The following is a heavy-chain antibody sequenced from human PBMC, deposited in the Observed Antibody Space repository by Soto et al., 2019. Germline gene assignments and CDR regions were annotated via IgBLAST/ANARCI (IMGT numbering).Heavy chain of an antibody. V-gene: IGHV3-30*18. J-gene: IGHJ4*02. CDR2: ISYDGSNK. CDR1: GFTFSSYG. CDR3: AKEAVGATPDY. D-gene: IGHD1-26*01. Sequence: QVQLVESGGGVVQPGRSLRLSCAASGFTFSSYGMHWARQAPGKGLEWVAVISYDGSNKYYADSVKGRFTISRDNSKNTLYLQMNSLRAEDTAVYYCAKEAVGATPDYWGQGTLVTVSS.